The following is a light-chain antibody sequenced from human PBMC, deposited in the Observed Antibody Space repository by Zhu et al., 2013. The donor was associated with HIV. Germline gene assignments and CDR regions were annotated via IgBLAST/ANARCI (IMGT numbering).Light chain of an antibody. Sequence: EIVLTQSPGTLSLSPGDRATLSCRASQSISSSYLAWYQQKPGQAPRLLIYGASSRANGIPDRFGGSGSGTDFTLTISRLEPEDFAVYYCQQYGSSPYTFGRGTKLDI. J-gene: IGKJ2*01. CDR2: GAS. V-gene: IGKV3-20*01. CDR1: QSISSSY. CDR3: QQYGSSPYT.